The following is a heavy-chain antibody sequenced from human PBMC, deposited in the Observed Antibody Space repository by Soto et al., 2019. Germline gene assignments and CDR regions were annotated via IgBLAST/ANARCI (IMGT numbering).Heavy chain of an antibody. V-gene: IGHV4-59*08. CDR1: GGSISHYY. J-gene: IGHJ6*03. CDR2: IYYSGST. CDR3: ARHLGGAYYYMDV. Sequence: PSETLSLTCTVSGGSISHYYWSWIRQPPGEGLEWIGYIYYSGSTNYNPSLKSRVTISVDTSKNQFSLKLSSVTAADTAVYYCARHLGGAYYYMDVWGKGTTVTVSS. D-gene: IGHD3-3*01.